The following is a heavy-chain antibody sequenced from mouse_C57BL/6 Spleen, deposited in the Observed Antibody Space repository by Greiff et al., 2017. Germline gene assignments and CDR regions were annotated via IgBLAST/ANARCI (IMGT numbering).Heavy chain of an antibody. Sequence: EVKLVESGGGLVQPGGSLSLSCAASGFTFTDYYMSWVRQPPGKALEWLGFIRNKANGYTTEYSASVKGRFTISRDNSQSILYLQMNALRAEDSATYYCARSSNWDPFDYWGQGTTLTVSS. J-gene: IGHJ2*01. D-gene: IGHD4-1*01. V-gene: IGHV7-3*01. CDR2: IRNKANGYTT. CDR3: ARSSNWDPFDY. CDR1: GFTFTDYY.